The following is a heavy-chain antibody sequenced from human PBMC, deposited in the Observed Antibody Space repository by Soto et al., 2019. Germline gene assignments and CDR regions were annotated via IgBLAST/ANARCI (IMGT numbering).Heavy chain of an antibody. CDR1: GGSISSSSYY. J-gene: IGHJ6*02. CDR3: ASTAAAGNNSGMDV. D-gene: IGHD6-13*01. V-gene: IGHV4-39*01. CDR2: IYYSGST. Sequence: QLQLQESGPGLVKPSETLSLTCTVSGGSISSSSYYWGWIRQPPGKGLEWIGSIYYSGSTYYNPSLKSLVTISEDTSKNQFSLNLSSVTAADTAVYYCASTAAAGNNSGMDVWGQGTTVTVSS.